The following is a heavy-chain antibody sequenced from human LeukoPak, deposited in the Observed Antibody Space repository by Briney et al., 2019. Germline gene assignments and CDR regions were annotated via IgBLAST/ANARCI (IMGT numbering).Heavy chain of an antibody. Sequence: SETLSLTCAVYGGSFSGYYWSWIRQPPGKGLEWIGEINHSGSTNYNPSLKSRVTISVDTSKNQFSLKLSSVTAADTAVYYCARGRADYGGSSPFDYWGQGTLVTVSS. D-gene: IGHD4-23*01. CDR3: ARGRADYGGSSPFDY. CDR1: GGSFSGYY. J-gene: IGHJ4*02. CDR2: INHSGST. V-gene: IGHV4-34*01.